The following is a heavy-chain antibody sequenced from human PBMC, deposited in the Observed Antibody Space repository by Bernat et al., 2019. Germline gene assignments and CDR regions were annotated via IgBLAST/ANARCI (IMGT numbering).Heavy chain of an antibody. Sequence: QVQLVQSGAEVKKPGASVKVSCKASGYTFTSYGISWVRQAPGQGLEWMGWISAYYGNTNYVQKLQRRGTMTTDTSTSTAYMELRSLRSDDTAVYYCARDRPAYDSSGYYYPLYFDYWGQGTLVTVSS. J-gene: IGHJ4*02. CDR1: GYTFTSYG. CDR2: ISAYYGNT. D-gene: IGHD3-22*01. CDR3: ARDRPAYDSSGYYYPLYFDY. V-gene: IGHV1-18*04.